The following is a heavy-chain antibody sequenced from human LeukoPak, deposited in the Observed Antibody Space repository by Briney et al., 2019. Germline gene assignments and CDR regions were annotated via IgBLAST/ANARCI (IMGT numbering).Heavy chain of an antibody. CDR3: ARGVATITQDSFDI. CDR1: GGSISNYY. V-gene: IGHV4-4*07. D-gene: IGHD1-26*01. J-gene: IGHJ3*02. Sequence: SETLSLTCTVSGGSISNYYWSWIRQPAGKGLEWIGRIHSSGSTNYNPSLRSRVIMSVDTSKNQFSLRLRSVTAAGTALYYCARGVATITQDSFDIWGLGTMVTVSS. CDR2: IHSSGST.